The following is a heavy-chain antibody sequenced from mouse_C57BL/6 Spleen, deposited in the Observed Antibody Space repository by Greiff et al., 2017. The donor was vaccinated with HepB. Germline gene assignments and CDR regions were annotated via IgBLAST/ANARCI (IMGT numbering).Heavy chain of an antibody. D-gene: IGHD2-10*01. CDR2: IDPSDSYT. CDR3: ARCRVPPYSYFDY. J-gene: IGHJ2*01. V-gene: IGHV1-50*01. Sequence: QVQLQQPGAELVKPGASVKLSCKASGYTFTSYWMQWVKQRPGQGLEWIGEIDPSDSYTTYNQKFKGKATLTVDTSSSTAYIQLSSLTSEDSAVDYCARCRVPPYSYFDYWGQGTTLTVSS. CDR1: GYTFTSYW.